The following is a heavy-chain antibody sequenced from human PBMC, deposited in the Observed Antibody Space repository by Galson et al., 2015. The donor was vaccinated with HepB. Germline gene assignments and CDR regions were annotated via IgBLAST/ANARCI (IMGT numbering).Heavy chain of an antibody. CDR3: ARGSIVGGNTNAFDI. Sequence: QSGAEVKKPGESLKISCKGSGYSLTSYWIGWVRQMPGKGLEWMGIIYPGDSDPRYSPSFQGQVTISADKSISTAYLQWSSLRASDTAMYYCARGSIVGGNTNAFDIWGQGTMVTVSS. V-gene: IGHV5-51*01. J-gene: IGHJ3*02. D-gene: IGHD1-26*01. CDR2: IYPGDSDP. CDR1: GYSLTSYW.